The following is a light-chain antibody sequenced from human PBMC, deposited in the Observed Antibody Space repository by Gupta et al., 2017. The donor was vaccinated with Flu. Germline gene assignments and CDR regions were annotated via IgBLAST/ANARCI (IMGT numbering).Light chain of an antibody. J-gene: IGLJ2*01. V-gene: IGLV3-10*01. CDR3: YSSDRRGDNRGI. Sequence: QTARTTCSGDSLAKNDAYCYQQKSGQAPVVVIYEDKERHAGSPERVSGSSSGTVATLTISGAQVEEEADYFCYSSDRRGDNRGIFGGGTKLSVL. CDR2: EDK. CDR1: SLAKND.